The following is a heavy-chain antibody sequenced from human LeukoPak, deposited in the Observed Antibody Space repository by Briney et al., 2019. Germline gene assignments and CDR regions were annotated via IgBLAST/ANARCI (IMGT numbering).Heavy chain of an antibody. CDR3: ARDNYAGANWFDP. CDR1: GGTFSSYA. D-gene: IGHD1-7*01. Sequence: GASVTVSCKASGGTFSSYAISWVRQAPGQGLEWMGGIIPIFGTANYAQKFQGRVTITTDESTSTAYMELSSLRSEATAVYYCARDNYAGANWFDPWGQGTLVTVSS. J-gene: IGHJ5*02. CDR2: IIPIFGTA. V-gene: IGHV1-69*05.